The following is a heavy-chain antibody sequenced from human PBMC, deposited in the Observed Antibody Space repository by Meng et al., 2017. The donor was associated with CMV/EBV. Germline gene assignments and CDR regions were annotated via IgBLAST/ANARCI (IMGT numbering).Heavy chain of an antibody. CDR3: SRHWFSAYDYYFDY. CDR2: IRSKVYGGTA. J-gene: IGHJ4*02. D-gene: IGHD5-12*01. CDR1: GFTFANYA. Sequence: GESLKISCTTSGFTFANYAMSWVRQTPGKGLEWVGLIRSKVYGGTADYAASVKGRFSVSRDDSKRIAYLQMSSLKTEDTAVYYCSRHWFSAYDYYFDYWGRGTLVTVSS. V-gene: IGHV3-49*04.